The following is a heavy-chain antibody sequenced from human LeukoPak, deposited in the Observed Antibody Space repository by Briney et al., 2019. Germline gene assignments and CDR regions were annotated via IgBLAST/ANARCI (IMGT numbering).Heavy chain of an antibody. CDR3: ARGTSGNVGYNWNLAASYNWFDP. J-gene: IGHJ5*02. CDR2: TYYRSKWYN. D-gene: IGHD1-7*01. Sequence: SQTLSLTCAISGDSVSSNSAAWNWIRQSPSRGLEWLGRTYYRSKWYNDYAVSVKSRITINPDTSKNQFSLQLNSVTPEDTAVYYCARGTSGNVGYNWNLAASYNWFDPWGQGILVTVSS. CDR1: GDSVSSNSAA. V-gene: IGHV6-1*01.